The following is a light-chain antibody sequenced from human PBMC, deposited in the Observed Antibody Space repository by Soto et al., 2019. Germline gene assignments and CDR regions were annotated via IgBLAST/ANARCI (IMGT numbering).Light chain of an antibody. Sequence: QSVLTQPPSVSGAPGQSVTISCTGSSSNIGANYDVQWYQQLPGTAPKLLIYGNSDRPSGVPDRFSGSKSGTSASLAITGLQAEDEADYYCQSYDSSLSVVVFGGGTKVTVL. CDR1: SSNIGANYD. V-gene: IGLV1-40*01. CDR2: GNS. J-gene: IGLJ2*01. CDR3: QSYDSSLSVVV.